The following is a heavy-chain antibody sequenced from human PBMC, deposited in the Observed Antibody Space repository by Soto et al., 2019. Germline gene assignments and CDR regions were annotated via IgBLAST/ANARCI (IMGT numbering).Heavy chain of an antibody. J-gene: IGHJ3*02. CDR2: INPNSGGT. D-gene: IGHD6-6*01. Sequence: ASVKVSCKASGYTFTGYYMHWVRQAPGQGLEWMGWINPNSGGTNYAQKFQGWVTMTRDTSISTAYMELSRLRSDDTAVYYCARSADEYSSSSGAGVFDIWAQGKMVPV. CDR3: ARSADEYSSSSGAGVFDI. V-gene: IGHV1-2*04. CDR1: GYTFTGYY.